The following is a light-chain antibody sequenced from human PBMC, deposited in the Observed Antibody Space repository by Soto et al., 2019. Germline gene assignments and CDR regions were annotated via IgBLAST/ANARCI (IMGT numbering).Light chain of an antibody. V-gene: IGKV3-20*01. J-gene: IGKJ1*01. CDR1: QSVSSNY. Sequence: ETVLTQSPGTLSLSPGERATLSCRASQSVSSNYLAWYQQKPCQAPRLLIYDASSRATGIPDRFSGSGSGTDFPLTISRLEHEDFAVYYCQKYGTSPGGTFGQGTKVEIK. CDR2: DAS. CDR3: QKYGTSPGGT.